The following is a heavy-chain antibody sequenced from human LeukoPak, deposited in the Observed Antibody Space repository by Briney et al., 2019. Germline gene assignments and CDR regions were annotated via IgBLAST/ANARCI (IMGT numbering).Heavy chain of an antibody. CDR2: ISSDATTT. D-gene: IGHD2/OR15-2a*01. J-gene: IGHJ4*02. Sequence: GGSLRLSCSASGFSLSNYWMHWLRQAPGKGLVWVSRISSDATTTNYADSVKGRFAIFRDNAKNTLYLQMNSLKAEDTAVYFCARGGSVIVSDPIRGFDNWGQGTLVTVSS. V-gene: IGHV3-74*01. CDR3: ARGGSVIVSDPIRGFDN. CDR1: GFSLSNYW.